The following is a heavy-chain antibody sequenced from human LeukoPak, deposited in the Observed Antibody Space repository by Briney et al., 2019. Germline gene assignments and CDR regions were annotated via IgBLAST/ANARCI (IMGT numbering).Heavy chain of an antibody. Sequence: SVKVSCKASGGTFSSYAISWVRQAPGQGLEWMGGIIPIFGTANYAQKFQGRVTITTDESTSTAYTELSSLRSEDTAVYYCAREYCSSTSCRGFDPWGQGTLVTVSS. CDR2: IIPIFGTA. V-gene: IGHV1-69*05. CDR3: AREYCSSTSCRGFDP. CDR1: GGTFSSYA. D-gene: IGHD2-2*01. J-gene: IGHJ5*02.